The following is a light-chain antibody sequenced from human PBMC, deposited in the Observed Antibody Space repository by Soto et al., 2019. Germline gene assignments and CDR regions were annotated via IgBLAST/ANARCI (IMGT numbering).Light chain of an antibody. V-gene: IGKV3-15*01. Sequence: ERVMTQSPATQSVSPGERATLSCRASRSIGGDLAWYQQKPGQAPRLLIYGASSRAPGLPDTFSGSGSGTEFTLTISSLQSEDSAVYYCQQYENWPQLTFGGGTKVDIK. CDR2: GAS. CDR1: RSIGGD. J-gene: IGKJ4*01. CDR3: QQYENWPQLT.